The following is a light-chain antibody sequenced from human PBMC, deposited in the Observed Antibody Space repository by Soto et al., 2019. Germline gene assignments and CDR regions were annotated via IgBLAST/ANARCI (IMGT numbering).Light chain of an antibody. CDR1: SSDVGGYKY. V-gene: IGLV2-14*01. J-gene: IGLJ1*01. CDR3: SSYTSSSTYV. Sequence: QSVLTQPASVSGSPGQSITISCTGTSSDVGGYKYVSWYQQHPGKAPKLMIYEVSNRPSGVPNRFSGSKSGNTASLTISGLQAEDEADYYCSSYTSSSTYVFGTGTKVTVL. CDR2: EVS.